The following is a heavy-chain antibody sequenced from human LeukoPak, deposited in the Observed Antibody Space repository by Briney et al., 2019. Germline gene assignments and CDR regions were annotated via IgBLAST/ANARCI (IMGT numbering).Heavy chain of an antibody. CDR1: GGTFSSYA. CDR2: IIPIFGTA. Sequence: AVQVSCKASGGTFSSYAISWVRQAPGQGLEWMGGIIPIFGTANYAQKFQGRVTITTAESTSTAYMELGSLGSEDTAVYYCASSGVVPGAIAPFDYWGQGTLVTVSS. D-gene: IGHD2-2*02. V-gene: IGHV1-69*05. J-gene: IGHJ4*02. CDR3: ASSGVVPGAIAPFDY.